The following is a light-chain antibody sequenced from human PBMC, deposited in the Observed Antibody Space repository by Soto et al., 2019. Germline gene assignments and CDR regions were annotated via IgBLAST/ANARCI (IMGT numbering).Light chain of an antibody. J-gene: IGKJ1*01. V-gene: IGKV3-15*01. Sequence: AQSPDTLSLSPGDRAALSCRASQRVAGNFLAWYQQKPGQSPRLLIYGASTRATGIPARFSGSGSGTEFTLTISSLQSEDFAVYYCQQYNNWPLTFGQGTKVDIK. CDR1: QRVAGN. CDR3: QQYNNWPLT. CDR2: GAS.